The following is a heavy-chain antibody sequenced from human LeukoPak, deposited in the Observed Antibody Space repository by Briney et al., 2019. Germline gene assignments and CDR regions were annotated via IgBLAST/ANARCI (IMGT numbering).Heavy chain of an antibody. V-gene: IGHV3-48*04. J-gene: IGHJ4*02. CDR3: ARGENFLSGTYQRAFDN. CDR2: ISDSGTTI. Sequence: GGSLRLSCAASGFTFSSYGMHWVRQAPGKGLEWVSYISDSGTTIYYADSVKGRFTISRDNAKNSLYLQMNSLRAEDTALYYCARGENFLSGTYQRAFDNWGREPWSRSPQ. CDR1: GFTFSSYG. D-gene: IGHD1-26*01.